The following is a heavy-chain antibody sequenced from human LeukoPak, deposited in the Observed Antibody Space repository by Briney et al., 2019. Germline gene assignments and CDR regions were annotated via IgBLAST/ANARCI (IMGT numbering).Heavy chain of an antibody. CDR2: INPSGGST. D-gene: IGHD2-15*01. CDR1: GYTFTSYY. Sequence: GASVKVSCKASGYTFTSYYMHWVRQAPGQGLEWMGIINPSGGSTSYAQKFQGRVTMTRDTSTSTVYMELSSLRSEDTAVYYCARDRYCSGGSCSSWFDPWGQGTLVTVSS. CDR3: ARDRYCSGGSCSSWFDP. V-gene: IGHV1-46*01. J-gene: IGHJ5*02.